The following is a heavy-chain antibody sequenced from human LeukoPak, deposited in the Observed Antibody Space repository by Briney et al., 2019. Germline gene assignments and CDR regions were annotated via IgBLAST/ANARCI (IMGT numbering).Heavy chain of an antibody. Sequence: GGSLRPSCAAPGFTFSSYGMTWVRQAPGKGLEWVAVIWYDGSNKYYADSVKGRFTISRDNSKNTLYLQMNSLRAEDTAVYYCARDRFLEWFLDYWGQGTLVTVSS. CDR3: ARDRFLEWFLDY. CDR2: IWYDGSNK. D-gene: IGHD3-3*01. V-gene: IGHV3-33*01. J-gene: IGHJ4*02. CDR1: GFTFSSYG.